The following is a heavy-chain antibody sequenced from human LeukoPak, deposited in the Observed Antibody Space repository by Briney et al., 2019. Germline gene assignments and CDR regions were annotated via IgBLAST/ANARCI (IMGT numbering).Heavy chain of an antibody. CDR2: INPNSGGT. Sequence: ASVKVSCKVSGYTFTGYYMHWVQQAPGQGLEWMGWINPNSGGTNYAQKFQGRVTMTRDTSISTAYMELSRLRSDDTAVYYCARGRTVVVPAAMYYFDYWGQRTLVTVSS. J-gene: IGHJ4*02. V-gene: IGHV1-2*02. CDR3: ARGRTVVVPAAMYYFDY. CDR1: GYTFTGYY. D-gene: IGHD2-2*01.